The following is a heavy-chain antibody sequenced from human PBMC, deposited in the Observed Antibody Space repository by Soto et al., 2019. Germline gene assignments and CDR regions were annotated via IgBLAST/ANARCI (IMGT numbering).Heavy chain of an antibody. CDR3: AKDTDTAMARLDY. J-gene: IGHJ4*02. D-gene: IGHD5-18*01. Sequence: ESGGGVVQPGRSLRLSCAASGFTFSSYGMHWVRQAPGKGLEWVAVISYDGSNKYYADSVKGRFTISRDNSKNTLYLQMNSLRAEDTAVYYCAKDTDTAMARLDYWGQGTLVTVSS. V-gene: IGHV3-30*18. CDR1: GFTFSSYG. CDR2: ISYDGSNK.